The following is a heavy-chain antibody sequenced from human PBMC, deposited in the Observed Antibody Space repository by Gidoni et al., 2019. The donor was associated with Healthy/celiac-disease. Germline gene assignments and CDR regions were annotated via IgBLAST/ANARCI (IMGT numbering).Heavy chain of an antibody. CDR2: IWYDGSNK. CDR1: GFTFSSSG. Sequence: QVQLVASGGGVVQPGRSLRLSCAASGFTFSSSGMHWVRQAPGKGLEWVAVIWYDGSNKYYADSVKGRFTISRDNSKNTLYLQMNSLRAEDTAVYYCARDAPYSSGWFTPFDYWGQGTLVTVSS. CDR3: ARDAPYSSGWFTPFDY. D-gene: IGHD6-19*01. V-gene: IGHV3-33*01. J-gene: IGHJ4*02.